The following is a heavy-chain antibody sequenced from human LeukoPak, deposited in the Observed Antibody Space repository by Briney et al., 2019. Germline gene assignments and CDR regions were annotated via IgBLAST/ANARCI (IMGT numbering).Heavy chain of an antibody. CDR2: INHSGST. CDR1: GGSFSGYY. J-gene: IGHJ4*02. CDR3: ARAFFSMVRGTDY. D-gene: IGHD3-10*01. V-gene: IGHV4-34*01. Sequence: SETLSLTCAVYGGSFSGYYWSWIRQPPGKGPEWIGEINHSGSTNYNPSLKSRVTISVDTSKNQFSLKLSSVTAADTAVYYCARAFFSMVRGTDYWGQGTLVTVSS.